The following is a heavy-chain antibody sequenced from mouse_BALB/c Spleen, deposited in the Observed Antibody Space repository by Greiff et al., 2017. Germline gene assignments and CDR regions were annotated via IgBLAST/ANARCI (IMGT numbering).Heavy chain of an antibody. D-gene: IGHD2-14*01. V-gene: IGHV5-9-4*01. CDR2: ISSGGSYT. CDR1: GFTFSSYA. Sequence: EVKVVESGGGLVKPGGSLKLSCAASGFTFSSYAMSWVRQSPEKRLEWVAEISSGGSYTYYPDTVTGRFTISRDNAKNTLYLEMSSLRSEDTAMYYCASEPNRYDAMDYWGQGTSVTVSS. J-gene: IGHJ4*01. CDR3: ASEPNRYDAMDY.